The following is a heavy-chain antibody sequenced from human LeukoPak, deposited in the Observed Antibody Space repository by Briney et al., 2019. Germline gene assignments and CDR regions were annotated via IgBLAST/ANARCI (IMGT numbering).Heavy chain of an antibody. Sequence: SVKVSCKASGGTFSSYAISWVRQAPGQGLEWMGRIIPILGIANYAQKFRGRVTITADKSTSTAYMELSSLRSEDTAVYYCASNPSFYDSSGYYTDYWGQGTLVTVSS. CDR3: ASNPSFYDSSGYYTDY. CDR1: GGTFSSYA. CDR2: IIPILGIA. V-gene: IGHV1-69*04. J-gene: IGHJ4*02. D-gene: IGHD3-22*01.